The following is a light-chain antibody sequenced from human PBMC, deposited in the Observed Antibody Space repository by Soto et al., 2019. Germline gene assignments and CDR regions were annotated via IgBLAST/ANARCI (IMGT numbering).Light chain of an antibody. J-gene: IGLJ1*01. CDR3: SSYTSSVAHV. CDR2: EVS. V-gene: IGLV2-14*01. CDR1: SSDIGGYND. Sequence: QSARTQPASVSGSPGQSITIPCTGTSSDIGGYNDVSWYQQHPGKAPKLMIYEVSHRPSGISNRFSGSKSGNTASLTISGLQAEDEADYYCSSYTSSVAHVFGTGTKVTVL.